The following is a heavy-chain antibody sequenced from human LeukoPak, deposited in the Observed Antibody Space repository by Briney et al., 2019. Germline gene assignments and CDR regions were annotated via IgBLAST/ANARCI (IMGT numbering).Heavy chain of an antibody. CDR1: GGSFSGYY. V-gene: IGHV4-34*01. Sequence: PSETLSLTCAVYGGSFSGYYWSWIRQPPGKGLEWIGEINHSGSTNYNPSLKSRVTISVDTSKNQFSLKLSSVTAADTAVYYCARPASSGWGDAFDIWGQGTMVTVSS. CDR2: INHSGST. J-gene: IGHJ3*02. D-gene: IGHD6-19*01. CDR3: ARPASSGWGDAFDI.